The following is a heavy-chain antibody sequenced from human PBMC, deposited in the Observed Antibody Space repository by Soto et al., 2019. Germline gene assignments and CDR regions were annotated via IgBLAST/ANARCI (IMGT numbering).Heavy chain of an antibody. V-gene: IGHV4-34*09. CDR2: INHSGST. CDR1: GGSFSGYY. Sequence: PSETLSLTCAVYGGSFSGYYWSWIRQPPGNGLEWIGEINHSGSTYYNPSLKSRVTISVDTSKNQFSLKLSSVTAADTAVYYCARSPLLYYYDSSGYLSFDYWGQGTLVTVSS. CDR3: ARSPLLYYYDSSGYLSFDY. J-gene: IGHJ4*02. D-gene: IGHD3-22*01.